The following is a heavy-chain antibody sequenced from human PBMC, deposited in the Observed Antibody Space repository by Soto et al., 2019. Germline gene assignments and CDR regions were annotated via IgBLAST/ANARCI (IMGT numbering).Heavy chain of an antibody. J-gene: IGHJ5*02. CDR3: AREGLSSNWLNWFDP. D-gene: IGHD6-13*01. Sequence: EVQLVESGGGLVQPGGSLRLSCTASGFTFSSYSMNWVRQAPGKGLEWVSYIGGSSGTIYYADSVKDRFTISRDNAKNSLYLQMSSLRAEDTAVYYCAREGLSSNWLNWFDPWGQGTLVTVSS. V-gene: IGHV3-48*01. CDR2: IGGSSGTI. CDR1: GFTFSSYS.